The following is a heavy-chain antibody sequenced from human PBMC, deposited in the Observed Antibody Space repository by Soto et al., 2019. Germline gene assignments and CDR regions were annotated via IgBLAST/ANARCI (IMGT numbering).Heavy chain of an antibody. Sequence: EVQLLESGGGLVQPGGSLRLSCAASRFTFSSYAMSWVRQAPGKGLEWVSAISGSGGSTYYADSVKGRFTISRDNFKNTLYLQMNSLRAEDTAVYYSASGPATLAGYDAFRDYYYYYYMDVWGKGTTVTVSS. CDR1: RFTFSSYA. D-gene: IGHD5-12*01. J-gene: IGHJ6*03. V-gene: IGHV3-23*01. CDR2: ISGSGGST. CDR3: ASGPATLAGYDAFRDYYYYYYMDV.